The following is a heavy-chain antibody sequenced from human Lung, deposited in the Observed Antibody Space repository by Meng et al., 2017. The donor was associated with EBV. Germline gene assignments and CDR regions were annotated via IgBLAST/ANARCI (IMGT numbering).Heavy chain of an antibody. CDR2: INAHTGNP. Sequence: YGCELTKPGASVKVSCKASGYPFINYEINWVRQAPGQGLEWMGWINAHTGNPTYGQGFTGRFVLSSDTSVSTANLQISSLKAEDTAVYYCARGGPYPDSSGFHWYFDLWGRGTLVTVSS. CDR1: GYPFINYE. J-gene: IGHJ2*01. CDR3: ARGGPYPDSSGFHWYFDL. D-gene: IGHD3-22*01. V-gene: IGHV7-4-1*02.